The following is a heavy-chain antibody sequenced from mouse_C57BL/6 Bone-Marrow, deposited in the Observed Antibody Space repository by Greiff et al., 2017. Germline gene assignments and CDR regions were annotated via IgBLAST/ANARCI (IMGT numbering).Heavy chain of an antibody. Sequence: EVQRVESGGGLVQPKGSLKLSCAASGFTFNTYAMHWVRQAPGKGLEWVARIRSKSSNYATYYADSVKDRFTISRDDSQSMLYLQMNNLKTEDTAMYYCVRGETMPTVRDWYFDVWGTGTTVTVSS. CDR3: VRGETMPTVRDWYFDV. J-gene: IGHJ1*03. CDR2: IRSKSSNYAT. CDR1: GFTFNTYA. D-gene: IGHD1-1*02. V-gene: IGHV10-3*01.